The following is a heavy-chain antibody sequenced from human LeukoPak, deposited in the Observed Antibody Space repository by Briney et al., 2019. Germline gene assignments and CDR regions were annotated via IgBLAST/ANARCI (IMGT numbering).Heavy chain of an antibody. CDR2: IYYSGST. CDR1: GGSISSSSYY. CDR3: ARIIAMVRVDYYFDY. V-gene: IGHV4-39*01. Sequence: PSETLSLTCTVSGGSISSSSYYWGWIRQPPGKGLEWIGSIYYSGSTYYNPSLKSRVTISVDTSKNQFSLKLSSVTAADTAVYYCARIIAMVRVDYYFDYWGQGTLVTVSS. J-gene: IGHJ4*02. D-gene: IGHD3-10*01.